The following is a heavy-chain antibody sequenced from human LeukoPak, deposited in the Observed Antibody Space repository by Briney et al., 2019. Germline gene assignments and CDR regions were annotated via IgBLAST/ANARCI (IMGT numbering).Heavy chain of an antibody. V-gene: IGHV3-7*03. J-gene: IGHJ4*02. CDR1: GFTFSSYS. CDR2: IKQDGSEK. D-gene: IGHD4-17*01. Sequence: GGSLRLSCAASGFTFSSYSMSWVRQAPGKGLEWVANIKQDGSEKYYVDSVKGRFTISRDNAKNSLYLQMNSLRAEDTAVYFCARGQTTVTNWGQGPLVTVSS. CDR3: ARGQTTVTN.